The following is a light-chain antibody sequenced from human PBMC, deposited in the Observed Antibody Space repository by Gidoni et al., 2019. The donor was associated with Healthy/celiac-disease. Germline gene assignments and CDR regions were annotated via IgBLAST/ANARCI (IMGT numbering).Light chain of an antibody. CDR2: GAS. CDR1: QSISSN. V-gene: IGKV3-15*01. Sequence: EIVMSQPPATLSVSPGERATLSCRASQSISSNLDLYQQKPGQAPRLLIYGASTRDTGIPARFSGSGSGTEFTLTISSLQSEDIAVYYCQQYNNWPPTFGQGTKLEIK. J-gene: IGKJ2*01. CDR3: QQYNNWPPT.